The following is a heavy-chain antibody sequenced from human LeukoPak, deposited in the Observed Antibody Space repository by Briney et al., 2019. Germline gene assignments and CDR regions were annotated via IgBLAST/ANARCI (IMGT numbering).Heavy chain of an antibody. Sequence: GGSLRLSCAASGFTFSSYWMHWVRQAPGKGLVWVSRINSDGSSTSYADSVKGRFTISRDNAKNTLYLQMNSLGAEDTAVYYCARGGGVIIRGFDYWGQGTLVTVSS. D-gene: IGHD3-10*01. CDR1: GFTFSSYW. CDR3: ARGGGVIIRGFDY. V-gene: IGHV3-74*01. CDR2: INSDGSST. J-gene: IGHJ4*02.